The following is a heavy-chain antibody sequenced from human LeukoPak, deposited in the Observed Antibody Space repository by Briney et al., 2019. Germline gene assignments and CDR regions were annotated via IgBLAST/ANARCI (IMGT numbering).Heavy chain of an antibody. CDR3: AKDKTYSSPIYYFDY. CDR2: ISSSSSGNT. J-gene: IGHJ4*02. Sequence: GGSLRLSCAASGFTFSTYAMSWVRQAPGKGLEWVSSISSSSSGNTYYADSVKGRFTISRDNSKSTLYLQMNSLRAEDTAVYYCAKDKTYSSPIYYFDYWGQGTLVTVSS. V-gene: IGHV3-23*01. CDR1: GFTFSTYA. D-gene: IGHD6-13*01.